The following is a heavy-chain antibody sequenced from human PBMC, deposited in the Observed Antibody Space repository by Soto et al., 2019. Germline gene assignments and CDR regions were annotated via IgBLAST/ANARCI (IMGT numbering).Heavy chain of an antibody. Sequence: GGSLILSCASAGSTFGRYGMHWVRQAPGKGLEWVAFIWHDGSNKFYAESVKGRFTISRDNSKNTLYLQMTSLSAEDTAMYYCARDGDVNTGFGKDYWGQGTLVTVSS. CDR1: GSTFGRYG. J-gene: IGHJ4*02. V-gene: IGHV3-33*01. D-gene: IGHD3-16*01. CDR3: ARDGDVNTGFGKDY. CDR2: IWHDGSNK.